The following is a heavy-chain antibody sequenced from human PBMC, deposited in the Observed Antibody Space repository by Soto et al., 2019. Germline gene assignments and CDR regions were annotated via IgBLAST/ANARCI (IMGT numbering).Heavy chain of an antibody. J-gene: IGHJ5*02. CDR2: IHHSGST. CDR3: ARADSCGPTGWFDP. D-gene: IGHD6-19*01. V-gene: IGHV4-4*02. CDR1: SVSISSSNW. Sequence: QVQLQESAPGLVKPSGTLALTCAVSSVSISSSNWWSWVRQPPGKGLEWIGGIHHSGSTNYNPSHKSRGTISVDKSKNQFSLKPSSVTAADTAVYYCARADSCGPTGWFDPWGQGTLVTVTS.